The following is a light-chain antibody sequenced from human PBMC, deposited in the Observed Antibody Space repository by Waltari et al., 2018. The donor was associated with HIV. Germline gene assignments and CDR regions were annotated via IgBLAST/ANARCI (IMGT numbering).Light chain of an antibody. V-gene: IGKV1-39*01. CDR3: QQGYSSPYT. CDR2: AAS. J-gene: IGKJ2*01. Sequence: DIQMTQSPSSLSASVGDRVIITCRASQSISTYLNWYQQKPGKAPNLLIYAASNLQSGVPSGFRGGGSGTDFSLTISSLQPEDFATYYCQQGYSSPYTFGQGTKVEIK. CDR1: QSISTY.